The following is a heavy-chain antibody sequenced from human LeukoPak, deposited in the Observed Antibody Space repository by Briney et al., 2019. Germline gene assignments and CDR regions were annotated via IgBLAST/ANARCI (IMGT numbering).Heavy chain of an antibody. CDR1: GYTFTGYY. J-gene: IGHJ6*02. Sequence: GASVKVSCKASGYTFTGYYMHWVRQAPGQGLEWMGWINPNSGGTNYAQKLQGRVTMTTDTSTSTAYMELRSLRSDDTAVYYCARGGVYCSSTSCPVRPYTKSMDVWGQGTTVTVSS. D-gene: IGHD2-2*01. CDR3: ARGGVYCSSTSCPVRPYTKSMDV. CDR2: INPNSGGT. V-gene: IGHV1-2*02.